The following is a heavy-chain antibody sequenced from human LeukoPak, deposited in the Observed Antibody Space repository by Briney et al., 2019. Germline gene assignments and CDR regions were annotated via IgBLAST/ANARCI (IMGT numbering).Heavy chain of an antibody. V-gene: IGHV4-34*01. CDR2: INHSGST. CDR3: ARKAVVPAAMRSDWFDP. Sequence: SETLSLTCAVYGGSFSGYYWSWIRQPPGKGLEWIGEINHSGSTNYNPSLKSRVTISVDTSKNQFSLKLSSVTAADTAVYYCARKAVVPAAMRSDWFDPWGQGTLVTVSS. CDR1: GGSFSGYY. J-gene: IGHJ5*02. D-gene: IGHD2-2*01.